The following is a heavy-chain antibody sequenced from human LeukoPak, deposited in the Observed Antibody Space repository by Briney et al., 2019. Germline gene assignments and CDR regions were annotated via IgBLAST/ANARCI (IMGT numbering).Heavy chain of an antibody. CDR2: ISCSGGST. CDR3: ATRLAGYYFDY. Sequence: GGSLRLSCAASGVTFSNDSMSWVRQAPGKGLEWVSGISCSGGSTSYADSVKGRFTISRDNSKNTLYLQMNSLRAEDPAVYYCATRLAGYYFDYWGQGTLVTVSS. V-gene: IGHV3-23*01. D-gene: IGHD6-19*01. CDR1: GVTFSNDS. J-gene: IGHJ4*02.